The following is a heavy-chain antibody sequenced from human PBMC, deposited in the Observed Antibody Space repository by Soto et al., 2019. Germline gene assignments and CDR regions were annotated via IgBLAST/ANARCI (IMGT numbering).Heavy chain of an antibody. Sequence: GGSLRLSCAASGFTFSSYGMHWVRQAPGKGLEWVAVISYDGSNKYYADSVKGRFTISRDNSKNTLYLQMNSLRAEDTAVYYCAKDRLRDSSMPFFDYWGQGTLVTVSS. V-gene: IGHV3-30*18. CDR1: GFTFSSYG. CDR2: ISYDGSNK. J-gene: IGHJ4*02. CDR3: AKDRLRDSSMPFFDY. D-gene: IGHD3-3*02.